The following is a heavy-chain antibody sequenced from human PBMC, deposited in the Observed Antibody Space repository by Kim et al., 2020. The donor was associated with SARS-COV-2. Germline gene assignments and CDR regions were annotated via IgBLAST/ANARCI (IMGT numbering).Heavy chain of an antibody. D-gene: IGHD3-22*01. CDR3: AKVNYYESSGYLDY. J-gene: IGHJ4*02. CDR2: ISHDGSDK. CDR1: GFTFSSYG. V-gene: IGHV3-30*18. Sequence: GGSLRLSCAASGFTFSSYGMHWVRQAPGKGLEWVAVISHDGSDKNYADSVKGRFTVSRDNSKNTLYLQMNSLRAEDTAVYYCAKVNYYESSGYLDYWGQG.